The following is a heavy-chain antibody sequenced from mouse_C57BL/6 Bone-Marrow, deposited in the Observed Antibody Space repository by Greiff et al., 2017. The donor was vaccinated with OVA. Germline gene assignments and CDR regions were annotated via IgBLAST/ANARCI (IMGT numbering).Heavy chain of an antibody. CDR1: GYTFTSYG. J-gene: IGHJ3*01. CDR2: IYPRSGNT. Sequence: VQLQESGAELARPGASVKLSCKASGYTFTSYGISWVKQRTGQGLEWIGEIYPRSGNTYYNEKFKGKATLTADKSSSTAYMELRSLTSEDSAVYFCARRAYSNYVSWFAYWGQGTLVTVSA. D-gene: IGHD2-5*01. V-gene: IGHV1-81*01. CDR3: ARRAYSNYVSWFAY.